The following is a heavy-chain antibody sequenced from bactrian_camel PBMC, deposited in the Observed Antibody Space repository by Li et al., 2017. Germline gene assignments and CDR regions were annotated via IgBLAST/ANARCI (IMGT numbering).Heavy chain of an antibody. D-gene: IGHD3*01. CDR2: RDSKT. J-gene: IGHJ4*01. Sequence: HVQLVESGGGSVQAGGSLRLSCVASGSRFNINCMGWFRQSPGNQREAVAVRDSKTTYADSVKGRFTISRDNAKNTVYLQMNSLKPEDTAIYYCALLGPKYGDSWYWYNDWGQGTQVTVS. V-gene: IGHV3S53*01. CDR3: ALLGPKYGDSWYWYND. CDR1: GSRFNINC.